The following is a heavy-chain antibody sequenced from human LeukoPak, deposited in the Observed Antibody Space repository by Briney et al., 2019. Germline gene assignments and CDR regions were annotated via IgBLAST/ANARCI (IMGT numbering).Heavy chain of an antibody. D-gene: IGHD3-22*01. Sequence: GGSLRLSCAASGFTFSTYWMHWVRQAPGKGLVWVSRIKSDGSTNYADSVKGRFTISRDNAKNTVSLQMNSLRAEDTGVYYCARAPSEIGGYYPEYFRHWGQGTLATVSS. CDR2: IKSDGST. J-gene: IGHJ1*01. CDR1: GFTFSTYW. V-gene: IGHV3-74*01. CDR3: ARAPSEIGGYYPEYFRH.